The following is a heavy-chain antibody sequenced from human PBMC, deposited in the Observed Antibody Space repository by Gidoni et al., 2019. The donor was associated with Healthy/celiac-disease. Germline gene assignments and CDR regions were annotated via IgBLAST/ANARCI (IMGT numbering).Heavy chain of an antibody. CDR3: AKSFKSQLYSYVPDYYYGMDV. CDR2: ISYDGSNK. Sequence: QVQLVESGGGVVQPGRSLRLSCAASGFTFSSYAMPWVRQAPGKGLEWVAVISYDGSNKYYADSVEGRFTISRDNSKNTLYLQMNSLRAEDTAVYYCAKSFKSQLYSYVPDYYYGMDVWGQGTTVTVSS. J-gene: IGHJ6*02. D-gene: IGHD5-18*01. V-gene: IGHV3-30*18. CDR1: GFTFSSYA.